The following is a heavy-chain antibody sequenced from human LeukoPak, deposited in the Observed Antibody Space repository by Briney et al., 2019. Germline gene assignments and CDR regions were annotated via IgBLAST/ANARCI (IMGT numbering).Heavy chain of an antibody. D-gene: IGHD2-2*01. CDR3: ARDSAIAAMRDFDY. CDR2: VSTSGSTT. CDR1: GFTFSTYE. J-gene: IGHJ4*02. V-gene: IGHV3-48*03. Sequence: GGSLRLSCAASGFTFSTYEMNWVRQAPGKGLEWVSYVSTSGSTTFYADSVKGRFAISRDNAKNSVYLQMNSLRAEDTAVYYCARDSAIAAMRDFDYWGQGTLVTVSS.